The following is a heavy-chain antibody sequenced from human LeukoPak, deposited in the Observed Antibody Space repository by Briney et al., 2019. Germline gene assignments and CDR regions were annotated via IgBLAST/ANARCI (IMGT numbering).Heavy chain of an antibody. CDR3: ARGFRRTGTTGMDV. CDR1: GYTFTSYG. V-gene: IGHV1-18*01. D-gene: IGHD1-7*01. Sequence: GASVKVSCKASGYTFTSYGISWVRQAPGQGLEWMGWVSAYNGNTNYAQKLQGRVTMTTDTSTSTAYMELRSLRSDDTAVYYCARGFRRTGTTGMDVWGQGTTVTVSS. J-gene: IGHJ6*02. CDR2: VSAYNGNT.